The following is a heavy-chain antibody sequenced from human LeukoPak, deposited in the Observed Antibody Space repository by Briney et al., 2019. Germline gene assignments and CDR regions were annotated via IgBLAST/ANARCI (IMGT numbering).Heavy chain of an antibody. CDR2: ISGSGGST. V-gene: IGHV3-23*01. CDR3: AKSLVRITTLGVVMRPGYDMDV. CDR1: GFPIISDA. J-gene: IGHJ6*03. D-gene: IGHD3-3*01. Sequence: GGSLRLSCAPSGFPIISDAMRWVRQAPGKGLEWVSAISGSGGSTYYADSVKGRFTISRDNSKNTRYLQMNSLRAEGTAVYYSAKSLVRITTLGVVMRPGYDMDVWGKGTTVTVSS.